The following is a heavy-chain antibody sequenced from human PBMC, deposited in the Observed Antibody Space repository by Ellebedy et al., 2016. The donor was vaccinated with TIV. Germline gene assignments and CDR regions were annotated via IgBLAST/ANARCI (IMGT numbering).Heavy chain of an antibody. CDR1: GFIFSKYT. D-gene: IGHD2-8*02. V-gene: IGHV3-23*01. J-gene: IGHJ6*02. CDR3: ARGDTPTGYYGLDV. CDR2: MTGRGTPT. Sequence: GESLKISXAGSGFIFSKYTMSWLRQVPGKAPEWLSVMTGRGTPTYYADSVRGRSAISRDNSKNTLYLQMDSLRDEDMAVYYCARGDTPTGYYGLDVWGQGTTVTVSS.